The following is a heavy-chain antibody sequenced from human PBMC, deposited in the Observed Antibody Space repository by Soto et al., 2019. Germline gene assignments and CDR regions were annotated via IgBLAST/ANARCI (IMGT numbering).Heavy chain of an antibody. Sequence: PGGSLRLSCAASGFTFSSYAMHWVRQAPGKGLEWVAVISYDGSNKYYADSVKGRFTISRDNSKNTLYLQMNSLRAEDTAVYYCARDGGSVSARGYDFWSGYYWGANYYYGMDVWGQGTTVTVS. D-gene: IGHD3-3*01. CDR2: ISYDGSNK. V-gene: IGHV3-30-3*01. CDR3: ARDGGSVSARGYDFWSGYYWGANYYYGMDV. CDR1: GFTFSSYA. J-gene: IGHJ6*02.